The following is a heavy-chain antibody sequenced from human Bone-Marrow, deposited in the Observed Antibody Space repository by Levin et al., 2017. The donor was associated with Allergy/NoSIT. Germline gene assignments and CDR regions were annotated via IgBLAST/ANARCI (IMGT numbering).Heavy chain of an antibody. J-gene: IGHJ5*02. V-gene: IGHV1-69*13. CDR1: GGTFSSYA. D-gene: IGHD5-12*01. CDR3: ARGRGGYSGYDYAGAYWFDP. CDR2: IIPIFGTA. Sequence: ASVKVSCKASGGTFSSYAISWVRQAPGQGLEWMGGIIPIFGTANYAQKFQGRVTITADESTSTAYMELSSLRSEDTAVYYCARGRGGYSGYDYAGAYWFDPWGQGTLVTVSS.